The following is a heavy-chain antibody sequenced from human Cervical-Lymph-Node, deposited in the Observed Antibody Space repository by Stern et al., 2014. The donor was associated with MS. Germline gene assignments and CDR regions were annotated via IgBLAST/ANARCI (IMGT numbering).Heavy chain of an antibody. D-gene: IGHD3-3*01. CDR3: AGSGTYYPDY. Sequence: VQLVESGPGLVKPSETLSLTCSVSGGSISSYYWNWIRQPPGKGLEWIANVHYSGTTNYNPSLKSRVTILLDTSMNKISLKPTSVTAADTAVYYCAGSGTYYPDYWGQGILVTVSS. J-gene: IGHJ4*02. V-gene: IGHV4-59*08. CDR2: VHYSGTT. CDR1: GGSISSYY.